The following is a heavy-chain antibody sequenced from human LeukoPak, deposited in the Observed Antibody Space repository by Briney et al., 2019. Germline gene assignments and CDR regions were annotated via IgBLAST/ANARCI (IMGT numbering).Heavy chain of an antibody. V-gene: IGHV3-23*01. CDR3: AKDGGLWVSAHWGDS. D-gene: IGHD7-27*01. CDR1: GFTLSDRY. J-gene: IGHJ4*02. CDR2: ITTSDGNT. Sequence: GGSLRLSCAASGFTLSDRYMDWVRQAPGKGLEWVSTITTSDGNTYYADSVKGRFTVSRDNSKNTLFLQMNSLRAEDTAVYYCAKDGGLWVSAHWGDSWGRGTLVTVSS.